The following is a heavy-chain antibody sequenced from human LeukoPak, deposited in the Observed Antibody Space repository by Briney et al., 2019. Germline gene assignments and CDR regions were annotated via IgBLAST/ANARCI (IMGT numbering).Heavy chain of an antibody. CDR3: AREVTYSSSSRPFSY. Sequence: SETLSLTCAVYGGSFSGYYWSWIRQPPGKGLEWIGETNHSGSTNYNPSLKSRVTISVDTSKNQFSLKLSSVTAADTAVYYCAREVTYSSSSRPFSYWGQGTLVTVSS. V-gene: IGHV4-34*01. CDR2: TNHSGST. D-gene: IGHD6-13*01. J-gene: IGHJ4*02. CDR1: GGSFSGYY.